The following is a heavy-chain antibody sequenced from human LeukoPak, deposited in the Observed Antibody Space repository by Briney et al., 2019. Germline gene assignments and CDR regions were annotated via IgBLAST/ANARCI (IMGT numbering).Heavy chain of an antibody. CDR3: ARDSVDGSGTYYNDSPDY. Sequence: ASVKVSCKASGYTFSSYGISWVRQAPGQGLEWMGWISAYNGNTEYVQHLRGRATMTTDTSTSTAYMELRSLRSDDTAVYYCARDSVDGSGTYYNDSPDYWGQGTLVTVCS. J-gene: IGHJ4*02. V-gene: IGHV1-18*01. D-gene: IGHD3-10*01. CDR1: GYTFSSYG. CDR2: ISAYNGNT.